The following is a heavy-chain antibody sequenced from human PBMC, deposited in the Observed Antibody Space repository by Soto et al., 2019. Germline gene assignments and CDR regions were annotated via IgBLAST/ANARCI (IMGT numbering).Heavy chain of an antibody. J-gene: IGHJ4*02. V-gene: IGHV4-61*01. CDR2: IYYSGST. Sequence: SETLSLTCTVSGGSVSSGSYYWSWIRQPPGKGLEWIGYIYYSGSTNYNPSLKSRVTISVDTSKNQFSLKLSSVTAADTAVYYCARTYYDFWSGSQRGPFDYWGQGTLATVSS. D-gene: IGHD3-3*01. CDR1: GGSVSSGSYY. CDR3: ARTYYDFWSGSQRGPFDY.